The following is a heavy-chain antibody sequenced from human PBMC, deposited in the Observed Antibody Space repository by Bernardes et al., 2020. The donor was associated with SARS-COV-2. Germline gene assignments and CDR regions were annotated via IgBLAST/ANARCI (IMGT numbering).Heavy chain of an antibody. Sequence: SETLSLTCTVSGGSISSSYWSWIRQPAGQGLEWIGRIYTSGSTNYNPSLKSRVTMSVDTSKNQFSLKLSSVTAADTAVYYCASSPYYYYGSGRLLSYYYAMEVWGQGTTVTVSS. V-gene: IGHV4-4*07. CDR2: IYTSGST. J-gene: IGHJ6*02. D-gene: IGHD3-10*01. CDR3: ASSPYYYYGSGRLLSYYYAMEV. CDR1: GGSISSSY.